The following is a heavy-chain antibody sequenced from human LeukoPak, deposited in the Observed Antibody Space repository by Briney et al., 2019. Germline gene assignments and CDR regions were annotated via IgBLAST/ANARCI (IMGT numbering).Heavy chain of an antibody. CDR2: GDYSGGT. CDR3: AGERGEEYSSGWYKRNYFDN. V-gene: IGHV4-39*07. CDR1: GDSFSSVTDY. D-gene: IGHD6-19*01. J-gene: IGHJ4*02. Sequence: PSETLSLTCAVSGDSFSSVTDYWAWIRQPPGKGLEWIASGDYSGGTYYNPSLESRVAISADMSKNQFSLKLTSVTGADTAVYYCAGERGEEYSSGWYKRNYFDNWGQGIRVTVSS.